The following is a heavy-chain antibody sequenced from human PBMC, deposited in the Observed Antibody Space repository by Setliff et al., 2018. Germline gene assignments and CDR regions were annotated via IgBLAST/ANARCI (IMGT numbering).Heavy chain of an antibody. Sequence: GSLRLSCAASGFTVSGYAMSWVRQAPGKGLEWVSYISSGSISTTHYADSVRGRFTVSRDNAKNTLYLEMNNLRAEDSAVYYCARRGTTAFDFWGLGTLVTVSS. CDR3: ARRGTTAFDF. D-gene: IGHD4-4*01. J-gene: IGHJ4*02. CDR1: GFTVSGYA. CDR2: ISSGSISTT. V-gene: IGHV3-48*01.